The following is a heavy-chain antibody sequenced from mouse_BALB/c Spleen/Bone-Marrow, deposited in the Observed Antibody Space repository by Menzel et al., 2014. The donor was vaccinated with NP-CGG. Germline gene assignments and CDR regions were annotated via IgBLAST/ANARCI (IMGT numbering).Heavy chain of an antibody. Sequence: VQLQQSGAELVKPGASVKLSCTASGFNIKDTYMHWVKQRPEQGLEWIGRIDPANGNTKYDPKFQGKASITADTSSNTAYLHLSSLTSEVSSFDPCARCDELYGMAYWGQGTSVTVSS. CDR2: IDPANGNT. CDR1: GFNIKDTY. V-gene: IGHV14-3*02. J-gene: IGHJ4*01. CDR3: ARCDELYGMAY.